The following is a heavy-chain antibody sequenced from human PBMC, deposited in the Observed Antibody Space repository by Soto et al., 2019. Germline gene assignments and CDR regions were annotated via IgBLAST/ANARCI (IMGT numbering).Heavy chain of an antibody. CDR3: AREYQLLEGYYYYGMDV. J-gene: IGHJ6*02. D-gene: IGHD2-2*01. V-gene: IGHV3-21*01. Sequence: PGWSLILSCAASGFTFSSYSMNWVRQAPGKGLEWVSSISSSSSYIYYADSVKGRFTISRDNAKNSLYLQMNSLRAEDTAVYYCAREYQLLEGYYYYGMDVSGQGTTVTVSS. CDR2: ISSSSSYI. CDR1: GFTFSSYS.